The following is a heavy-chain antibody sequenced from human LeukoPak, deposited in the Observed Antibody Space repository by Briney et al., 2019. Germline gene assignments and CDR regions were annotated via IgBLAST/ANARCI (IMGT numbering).Heavy chain of an antibody. Sequence: SETLSLTCAVYGGSFSGYYWSWIRQPPGKGLEWIGEINHSGSTNYNPSLKSRVTISVDTSKSQFSLKLSSVTAADTAVYYCARLGATTIKYYYYGMDVWGQGTTVTVSS. V-gene: IGHV4-34*01. CDR2: INHSGST. D-gene: IGHD1-26*01. J-gene: IGHJ6*02. CDR1: GGSFSGYY. CDR3: ARLGATTIKYYYYGMDV.